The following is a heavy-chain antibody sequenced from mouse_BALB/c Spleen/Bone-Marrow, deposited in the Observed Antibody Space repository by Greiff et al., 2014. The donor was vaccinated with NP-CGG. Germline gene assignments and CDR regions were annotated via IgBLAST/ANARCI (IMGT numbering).Heavy chain of an antibody. Sequence: EVLLVESGGDLVKPGGSLKLSCAASGFTFSSYGMSWVRQTPDKRLEWVATISSGGSYTYYPDSVKGRFTISRNNAKNTLSQQKSMLKTEDTTTYCCAATTRTNYFAYWGQDTTLTVSS. D-gene: IGHD1-1*01. CDR3: AATTRTNYFAY. J-gene: IGHJ2*01. CDR1: GFTFSSYG. CDR2: ISSGGSYT. V-gene: IGHV5-6*01.